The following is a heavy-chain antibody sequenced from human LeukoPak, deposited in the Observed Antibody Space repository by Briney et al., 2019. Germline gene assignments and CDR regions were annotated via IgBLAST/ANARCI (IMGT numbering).Heavy chain of an antibody. CDR3: ARRPIVGSTGFYFDP. CDR1: GGSISSSNW. V-gene: IGHV4-4*02. J-gene: IGHJ5*02. Sequence: SETLSLTCAVSGGSISSSNWWSWVRPPPGKGLEWSGEIYHSGSTNYNPSLKSRVTLFVETAKNQFSLKLASLTAADTAVYYCARRPIVGSTGFYFDPWGPGTLVTVSS. D-gene: IGHD1-26*01. CDR2: IYHSGST.